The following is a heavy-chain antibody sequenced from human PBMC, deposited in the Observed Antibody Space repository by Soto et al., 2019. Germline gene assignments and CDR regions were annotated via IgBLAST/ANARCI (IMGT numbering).Heavy chain of an antibody. CDR1: GGSISSSSYY. CDR3: ARQYYYGSGSFDY. D-gene: IGHD3-10*01. V-gene: IGHV4-39*01. Sequence: SETLSLTCTVSGGSISSSSYYWGWIRQPPGKGLEWIGSIYYSGNTHYNPSLKSRVTMSVDTSKNQFSLKLSSVTAADTAVYYCARQYYYGSGSFDYWGQGTLVTVSS. CDR2: IYYSGNT. J-gene: IGHJ4*02.